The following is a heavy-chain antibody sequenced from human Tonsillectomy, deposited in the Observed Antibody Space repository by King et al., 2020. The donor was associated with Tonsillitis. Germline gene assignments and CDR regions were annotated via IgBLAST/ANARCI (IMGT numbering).Heavy chain of an antibody. CDR2: MDYSGTI. V-gene: IGHV4-39*01. CDR3: ARYVSGSFDY. J-gene: IGHJ4*02. D-gene: IGHD1-26*01. Sequence: VQLQESGPGVVKPSETLSLTCTVSGGSIRSSDHYWAWIRQPPGKGLEWIGYMDYSGTIFYNPSLKSRITISGGTSENRFSLKLSSGTAADTAVFFCARYVSGSFDYWGQGALVAVSS. CDR1: GGSIRSSDHY.